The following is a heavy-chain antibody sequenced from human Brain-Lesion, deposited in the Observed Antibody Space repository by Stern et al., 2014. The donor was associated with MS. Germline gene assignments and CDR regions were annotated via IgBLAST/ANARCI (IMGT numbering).Heavy chain of an antibody. J-gene: IGHJ4*02. V-gene: IGHV4-39*02. CDR3: ARGAGVFDS. D-gene: IGHD6-19*01. Sequence: VQLVESGPGLVKPSETLSLTCTVSGGSIGRSSYYWGWIRQPPGKGLEWIGNIFYTGSTFYDPSLTSRVTISVVTSNNHFSLILNSVTAADTAVYYCARGAGVFDSWGQGTLVTVSP. CDR1: GGSIGRSSYY. CDR2: IFYTGST.